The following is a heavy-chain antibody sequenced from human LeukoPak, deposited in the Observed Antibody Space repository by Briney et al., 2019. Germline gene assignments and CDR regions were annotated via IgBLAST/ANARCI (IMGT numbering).Heavy chain of an antibody. CDR2: MSFDVNNR. CDR3: ARGYCTSSSCYNDY. D-gene: IGHD2-2*02. V-gene: IGHV3-30*04. J-gene: IGHJ4*02. CDR1: GFTFSSYA. Sequence: GGSLRLSCATSGFTFSSYAFHWVRQAPGKGLEWVATMSFDVNNRYYADSVRGRFTISRDNSKNTLYLQMNSLRAEDTAVYSCARGYCTSSSCYNDYWGQGTLVTVSS.